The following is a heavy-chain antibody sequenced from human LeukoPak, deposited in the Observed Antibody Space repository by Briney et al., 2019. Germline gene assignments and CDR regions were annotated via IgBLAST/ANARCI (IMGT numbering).Heavy chain of an antibody. D-gene: IGHD2-2*01. V-gene: IGHV1-69*13. CDR1: GGTFSSYA. CDR3: ARGRDIVVVPAATTYYYYYMDV. Sequence: GASVKVSCKASGGTFSSYAISWVRQAPGQGLEWMGGITPIFGTANYAQKFQGRVTITADESTSTAYMELSSLRSEDTAVYYCARGRDIVVVPAATTYYYYYMDVWGKGTTVTVSS. J-gene: IGHJ6*03. CDR2: ITPIFGTA.